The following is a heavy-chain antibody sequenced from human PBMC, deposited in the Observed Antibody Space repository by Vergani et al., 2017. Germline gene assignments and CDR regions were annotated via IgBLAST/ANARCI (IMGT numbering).Heavy chain of an antibody. V-gene: IGHV4-39*07. D-gene: IGHD4-17*01. CDR3: ARDTVMERAPGAFDI. Sequence: QLQLQESGPGLVKPSETLSLTCTVSGGSISSSSYYWGWIRQPPGKGLEWIGSIYYSGGTYYNPSLKSRVTISVDTSKTQFSLKLSSVTAADTAVYYCARDTVMERAPGAFDIWGQGTMVTVSS. J-gene: IGHJ3*02. CDR2: IYYSGGT. CDR1: GGSISSSSYY.